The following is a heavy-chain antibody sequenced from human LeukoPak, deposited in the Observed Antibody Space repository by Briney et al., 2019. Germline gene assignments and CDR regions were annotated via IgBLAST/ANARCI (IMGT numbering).Heavy chain of an antibody. D-gene: IGHD2-15*01. J-gene: IGHJ5*02. V-gene: IGHV3-20*04. CDR2: IDWNGGSA. Sequence: AGGSLRLSCVTSGFIFEDYGMSWVRQASGKGLEWVSGIDWNGGSAHYPDSVKGRFTISRDNSKNTFYLQMNSLRAEDTAIYYCARGPYCSGGSCYSLGEFDPWGQGTLVTVSS. CDR1: GFIFEDYG. CDR3: ARGPYCSGGSCYSLGEFDP.